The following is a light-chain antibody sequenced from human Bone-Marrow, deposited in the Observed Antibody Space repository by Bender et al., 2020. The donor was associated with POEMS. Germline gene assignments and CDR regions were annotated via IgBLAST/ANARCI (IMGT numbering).Light chain of an antibody. J-gene: IGLJ2*01. CDR3: QAWDTYSVI. V-gene: IGLV3-1*01. CDR1: DLCDKY. Sequence: SYEVTQSPSVSVSPGQTASITCSGDDLCDKYVAWYQQKPGQSPVLVIYQDTKRPSGIPERFSGSNSGNTATLTISGTQAMDEADYYCQAWDTYSVIFGGGTKLTVL. CDR2: QDT.